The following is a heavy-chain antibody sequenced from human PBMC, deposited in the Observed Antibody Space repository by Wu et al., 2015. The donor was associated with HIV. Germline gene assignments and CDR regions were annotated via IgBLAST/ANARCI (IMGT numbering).Heavy chain of an antibody. CDR3: ARRGGVDYYDNWFDP. Sequence: QVQLVQSGAEVKKPGASVKVSCKASGYTFTNYDVNWVRQSTTQGLEWLGWMNADSGITGYARKFQGRVTMTRNTSISTAYMELSSLRSEDTAVYYCARRGGVDYYDNWFDPWGQGTLVTVST. J-gene: IGHJ5*02. D-gene: IGHD3-16*01. V-gene: IGHV1-8*02. CDR1: GYTFTNYD. CDR2: MNADSGIT.